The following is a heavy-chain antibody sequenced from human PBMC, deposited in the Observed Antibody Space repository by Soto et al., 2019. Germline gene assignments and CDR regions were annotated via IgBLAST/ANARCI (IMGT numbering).Heavy chain of an antibody. CDR3: ARDSVLWFGELSVNWFDP. J-gene: IGHJ5*02. CDR1: GFTFSSYS. D-gene: IGHD3-10*01. CDR2: ISSSSSYI. Sequence: GGSLRLSCAASGFTFSSYSMNWVRQAPGKGLEWVSSISSSSSYIYYADSVKGRFTISRDNAKNSLYLQMNSLRAEDTAVYYCARDSVLWFGELSVNWFDPWGQGTLVTVSS. V-gene: IGHV3-21*01.